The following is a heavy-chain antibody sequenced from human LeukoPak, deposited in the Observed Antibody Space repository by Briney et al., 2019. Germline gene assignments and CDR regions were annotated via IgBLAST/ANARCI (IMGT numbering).Heavy chain of an antibody. CDR3: ARGSYGGNYFDS. CDR1: GFTFSSYE. V-gene: IGHV3-48*03. CDR2: ISTRGSTI. J-gene: IGHJ4*02. D-gene: IGHD4-23*01. Sequence: GGSLILSCAASGFTFSSYEMNWVRQAPGKGLEWVSYISTRGSTIYYADSVKGRFTISRDNAKNSLYLQMNSLRAEDTAVYYCARGSYGGNYFDSWGQGTLVTVSS.